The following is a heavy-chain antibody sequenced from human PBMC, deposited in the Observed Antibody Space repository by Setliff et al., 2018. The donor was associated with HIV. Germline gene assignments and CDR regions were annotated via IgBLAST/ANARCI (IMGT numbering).Heavy chain of an antibody. CDR1: GGSISSSNW. CDR3: ARGPNLLTHYYDSSGYAVGYSDH. J-gene: IGHJ4*02. V-gene: IGHV4-4*02. D-gene: IGHD3-22*01. CDR2: IYHSGSA. Sequence: SETLSLTCAVSGGSISSSNWWSWVRQPPGKGLEWIGEIYHSGSADYNPSLKSRVTILVDKSKNQLSLRLSSVTAADTAVYYCARGPNLLTHYYDSSGYAVGYSDHWGQGTLVTVS.